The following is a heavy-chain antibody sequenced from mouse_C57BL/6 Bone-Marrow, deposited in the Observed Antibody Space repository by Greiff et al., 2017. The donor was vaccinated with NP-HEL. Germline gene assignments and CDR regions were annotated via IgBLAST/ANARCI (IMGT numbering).Heavy chain of an antibody. CDR1: GYTFTSYW. J-gene: IGHJ3*01. V-gene: IGHV1-53*01. CDR3: ARGAYYYGPFAY. Sequence: VQLQQSGTELVKPGASVKLSCKASGYTFTSYWMHWVKQRPGQGLEWIGNINPSNGGTNYNEKFKSKATLTVDKSSSTAYMQLSSLTSEDSAVYYCARGAYYYGPFAYWGQGTLVTVSA. CDR2: INPSNGGT. D-gene: IGHD1-1*01.